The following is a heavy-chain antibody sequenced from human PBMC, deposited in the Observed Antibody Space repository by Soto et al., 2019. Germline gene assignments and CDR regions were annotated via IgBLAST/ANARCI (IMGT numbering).Heavy chain of an antibody. CDR1: GYSFTSYW. V-gene: IGHV5-10-1*01. D-gene: IGHD6-6*01. J-gene: IGHJ6*02. Sequence: PGESLKISCKGSGYSFTSYWISWVRQMPGKGLEWMGRIDPSDSYTNYSPSFQGNVTISADKSISTAYLQWSSLKASDTAMYYCAIYSSSDYYYYGMDVWGQGTTVTVSS. CDR3: AIYSSSDYYYYGMDV. CDR2: IDPSDSYT.